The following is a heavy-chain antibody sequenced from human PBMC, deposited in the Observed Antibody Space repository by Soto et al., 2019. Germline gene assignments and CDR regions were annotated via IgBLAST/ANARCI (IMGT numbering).Heavy chain of an antibody. CDR2: IIANIGNT. CDR1: GGTFSSYD. D-gene: IGHD1-26*01. J-gene: IGHJ4*02. CDR3: ARDAKWDPRGVEPQQDDYFAY. Sequence: ASVKVSCKASGGTFSSYDISWVRQAPGQGLEWMGGIIANIGNTNYAQELQGRVTMTTDTSTNTAYLELTSLTSEDTAVYYCARDAKWDPRGVEPQQDDYFAYWGQGTLVTVSS. V-gene: IGHV1-18*01.